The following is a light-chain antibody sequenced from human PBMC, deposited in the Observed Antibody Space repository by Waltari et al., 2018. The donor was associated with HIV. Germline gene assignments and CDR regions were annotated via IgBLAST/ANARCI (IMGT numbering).Light chain of an antibody. CDR1: QSVNTW. CDR2: KAS. CDR3: QQYHTYRT. V-gene: IGKV1-5*03. J-gene: IGKJ1*01. Sequence: DIQMTQSPSTLSASVGDRVTITCRASQSVNTWLAWYQQKPGQAPKILIYKASTLETGVPSRFSVSGSGTEFTLTISSLQPDDFATYYCQQYHTYRTFGQGTRLEL.